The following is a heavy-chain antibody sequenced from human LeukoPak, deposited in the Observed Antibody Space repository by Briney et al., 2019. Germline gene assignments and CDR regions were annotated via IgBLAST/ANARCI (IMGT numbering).Heavy chain of an antibody. CDR1: GYTFTSYG. CDR2: ISAYNGNT. Sequence: GASVKVSCKASGYTFTSYGISWVRQAPGQGLEWMGWISAYNGNTNYAQKLQGRVTMTTDTSTGTAYMELRSLRSDDTAVYYCARVPSRITMVRGENYWGQGTLVTVSS. CDR3: ARVPSRITMVRGENY. J-gene: IGHJ4*02. V-gene: IGHV1-18*01. D-gene: IGHD3-10*01.